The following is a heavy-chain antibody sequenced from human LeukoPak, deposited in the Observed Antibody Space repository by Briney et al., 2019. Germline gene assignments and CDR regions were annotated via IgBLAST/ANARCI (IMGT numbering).Heavy chain of an antibody. CDR3: ARGSRGTSIGYSYYHMDV. CDR2: IYYSGSA. V-gene: IGHV4-39*07. Sequence: SETLSLTCTVSGGSISSSSYYWGWIRQPPGKGLEWIGSIYYSGSAYYNLSLKSRVTISVDTSKNQFSLKVSSVTAADTAVYYCARGSRGTSIGYSYYHMDVWRKGTTVTVSS. D-gene: IGHD2-2*01. CDR1: GGSISSSSYY. J-gene: IGHJ6*03.